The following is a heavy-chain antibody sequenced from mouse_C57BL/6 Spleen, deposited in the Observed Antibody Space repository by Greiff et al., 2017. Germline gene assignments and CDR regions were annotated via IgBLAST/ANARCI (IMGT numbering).Heavy chain of an antibody. J-gene: IGHJ3*01. Sequence: VQLQQPGAELVMPGASVKLSCKASGYTFTSYWMHWVKQRPGQGLEWIGEIDPSDSYTNYNQKFKGKSTLTVDKSSSTAYLQLSSLTSEDAAVYYCARKRSYADFAYWGQGTTVTVSA. D-gene: IGHD6-5*01. V-gene: IGHV1-69*01. CDR2: IDPSDSYT. CDR3: ARKRSYADFAY. CDR1: GYTFTSYW.